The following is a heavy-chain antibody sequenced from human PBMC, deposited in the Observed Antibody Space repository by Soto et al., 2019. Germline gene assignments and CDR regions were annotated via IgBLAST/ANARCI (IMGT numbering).Heavy chain of an antibody. Sequence: GGSLRLSCAASGFTFSSYAMSRVRQAPGKGLEWVSAISGSGGSTYYADSVKGRFTISRDDSKNTLYLQMNSLRAEDTAVYYCAKGSTYSSGWYQFDYWGQGTLVTVSS. V-gene: IGHV3-23*01. J-gene: IGHJ4*02. CDR1: GFTFSSYA. CDR2: ISGSGGST. CDR3: AKGSTYSSGWYQFDY. D-gene: IGHD6-19*01.